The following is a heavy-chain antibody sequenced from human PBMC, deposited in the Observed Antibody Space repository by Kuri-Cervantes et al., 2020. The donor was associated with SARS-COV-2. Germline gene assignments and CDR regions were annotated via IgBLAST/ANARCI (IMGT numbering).Heavy chain of an antibody. CDR1: GFTFSNAW. V-gene: IGHV3-15*01. D-gene: IGHD6-13*01. J-gene: IGHJ4*02. CDR2: IKSKTDGGTT. Sequence: GESLKISCAASGFTFSNAWMSWVRQAPGKGLEWVGRIKSKTDGGTTDYAAPVKGRFTISRDDSKNTLYLQMNSLKTEDTAVYYCVGGQAAGPRGFGYWGQGTLVTVSS. CDR3: VGGQAAGPRGFGY.